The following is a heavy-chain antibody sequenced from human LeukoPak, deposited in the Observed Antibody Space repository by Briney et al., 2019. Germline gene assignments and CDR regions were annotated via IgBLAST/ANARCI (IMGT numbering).Heavy chain of an antibody. D-gene: IGHD3-22*01. J-gene: IGHJ4*02. V-gene: IGHV4-4*07. Sequence: SETLSLTCTVSGGSISSYYWSWIRQPAGKGLEWIGRIYTSGSTNYNPSLKSRVTMSVDTSKNQYSLKLSSVTAADTAVYYCARVSIGYGGYYYFDYWGQGTLVTVSS. CDR3: ARVSIGYGGYYYFDY. CDR2: IYTSGST. CDR1: GGSISSYY.